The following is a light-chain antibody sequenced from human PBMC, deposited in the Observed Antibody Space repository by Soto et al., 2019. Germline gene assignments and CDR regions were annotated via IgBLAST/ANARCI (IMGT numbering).Light chain of an antibody. J-gene: IGKJ1*01. CDR3: QQHDSSPRT. V-gene: IGKV1-27*01. CDR2: AAS. CDR1: QGISNY. Sequence: DIQMTQSPSSLSASVGDRVTITCRASQGISNYLAWYQQKPGTVPKLLISAASTLQTGVPSRFSGGGSGTDFTLTISRLEPEDFAVYYCQQHDSSPRTFGQGTKVDIK.